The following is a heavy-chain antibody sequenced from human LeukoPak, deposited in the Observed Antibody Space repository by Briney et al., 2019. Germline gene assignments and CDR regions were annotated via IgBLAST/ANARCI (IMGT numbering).Heavy chain of an antibody. D-gene: IGHD6-19*01. CDR3: ARGNSGWVVLDYFDY. J-gene: IGHJ4*02. CDR1: GGSISSYY. V-gene: IGHV4-4*07. CDR2: IYTSGST. Sequence: SDTLSLTCTVSGGSISSYYWSWIRQPAGKGLEWSGRIYTSGSTNYNPSLKSRVTMSVDTPKNQFSLKLSSVTAADTAVYYCARGNSGWVVLDYFDYWGQGTLVTVSS.